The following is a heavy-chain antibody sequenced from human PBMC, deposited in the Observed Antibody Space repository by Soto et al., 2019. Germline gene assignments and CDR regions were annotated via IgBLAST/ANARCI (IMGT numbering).Heavy chain of an antibody. J-gene: IGHJ4*02. CDR2: MNPNSGNT. CDR1: GYTFTSYD. V-gene: IGHV1-8*01. D-gene: IGHD6-13*01. CDR3: ASLYSSSWYVDY. Sequence: ASVKVSCKASGYTFTSYDINWVRQATGQGLEWMGWMNPNSGNTGYAQKFQGRVTMTRNTSISTAYMELSSLRSEDTAVYYGASLYSSSWYVDYWGQGTLVTVSS.